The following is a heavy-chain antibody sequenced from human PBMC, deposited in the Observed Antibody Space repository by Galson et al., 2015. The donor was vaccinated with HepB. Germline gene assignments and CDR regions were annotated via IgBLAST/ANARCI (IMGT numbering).Heavy chain of an antibody. D-gene: IGHD3-22*01. V-gene: IGHV3-21*01. CDR2: ITISSSHK. CDR1: GFIFSDYS. CDR3: ARVPDYDSIGRSDH. J-gene: IGHJ4*02. Sequence: SLRLSCAVSGFIFSDYSMNWVRQAPGKGLEWVSSITISSSHKNYADSVKGRFTISRDNAKNSLYLEMNSLRAEDTAVYYCARVPDYDSIGRSDHWGQGTLVTVSS.